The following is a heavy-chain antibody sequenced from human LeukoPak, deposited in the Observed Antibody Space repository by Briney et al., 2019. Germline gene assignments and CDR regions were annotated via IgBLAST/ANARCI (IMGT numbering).Heavy chain of an antibody. Sequence: GVSLKLSCAVSGFTVSSFGMSWVRQAPGKGLEWFSSISTTSRYIFYADSVKGRFTMSRDNAKSSLLLQMNSLRVEDSAVYYCAKDLGDYDFWSGSNPYDSWRQGTLVAVSS. CDR2: ISTTSRYI. V-gene: IGHV3-21*01. CDR3: AKDLGDYDFWSGSNPYDS. J-gene: IGHJ4*02. CDR1: GFTVSSFG. D-gene: IGHD3-3*01.